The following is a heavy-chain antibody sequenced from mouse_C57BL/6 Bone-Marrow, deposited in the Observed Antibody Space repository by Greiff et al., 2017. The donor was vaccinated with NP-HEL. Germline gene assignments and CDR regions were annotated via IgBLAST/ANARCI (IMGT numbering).Heavy chain of an antibody. CDR2: INYDGSST. D-gene: IGHD2-4*01. CDR3: AREGGLRRRTYAMDY. Sequence: EVQGVESEGGLVQPGSSMKLSCTTSGFTFSDYYMAWVRQVPEKGLDWVANINYDGSSTYYLDSLKSRFIISRDNEKNILYLQMSSLKSEDTATYYCAREGGLRRRTYAMDYWGQGTSVTVSS. V-gene: IGHV5-16*01. CDR1: GFTFSDYY. J-gene: IGHJ4*01.